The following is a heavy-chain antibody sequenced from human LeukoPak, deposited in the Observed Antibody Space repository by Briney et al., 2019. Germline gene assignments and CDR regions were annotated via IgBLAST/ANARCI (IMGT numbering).Heavy chain of an antibody. CDR1: GGTFSSYA. V-gene: IGHV1-69*05. Sequence: ASVKVSCKASGGTFSSYAISWVRQAPGQGLEWMGGIIPIFGTANYAQKFQGRVTITTDESTSTAYMELSSLRSEDTAVYYCAGDGYYDFWSGPNWFDPWGQGTLVTVSS. J-gene: IGHJ5*02. D-gene: IGHD3-3*01. CDR3: AGDGYYDFWSGPNWFDP. CDR2: IIPIFGTA.